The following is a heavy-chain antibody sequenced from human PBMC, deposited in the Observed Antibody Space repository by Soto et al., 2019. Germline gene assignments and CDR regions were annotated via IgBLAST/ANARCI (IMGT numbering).Heavy chain of an antibody. CDR2: ISYDGNNK. CDR3: AKSGEDYSYRYYLYYFDH. Sequence: QVQLVESGGGVVQPGRSLRLSCAASGFSFSTYGMHWVRQAPGKGPEWVAVISYDGNNKYYGDSVKGRFTISRDNSKSTLYLQMNSLRAEDTAVYYCAKSGEDYSYRYYLYYFDHWGQGTLVTVSS. CDR1: GFSFSTYG. J-gene: IGHJ4*01. D-gene: IGHD3-16*02. V-gene: IGHV3-30*18.